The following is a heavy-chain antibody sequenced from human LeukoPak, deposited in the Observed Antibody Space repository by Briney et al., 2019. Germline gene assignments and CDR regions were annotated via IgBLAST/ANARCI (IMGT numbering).Heavy chain of an antibody. D-gene: IGHD3-3*01. Sequence: GASVTVSCKVSGYTLTELSMHWVRQAPGKGLESMGGFDPEDGETIYAQKFQGRVTMTEDTSTDTAYMELSSLRSEDTAVYYCATGDFWSGYAFNYWGQGTLVTVSS. CDR2: FDPEDGET. CDR3: ATGDFWSGYAFNY. CDR1: GYTLTELS. J-gene: IGHJ4*02. V-gene: IGHV1-24*01.